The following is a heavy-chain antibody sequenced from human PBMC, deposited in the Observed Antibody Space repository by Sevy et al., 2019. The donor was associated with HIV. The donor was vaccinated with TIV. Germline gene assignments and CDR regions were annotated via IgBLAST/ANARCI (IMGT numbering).Heavy chain of an antibody. J-gene: IGHJ4*02. Sequence: GGSLRLSCAASGFIFSNYWMTWVRQAPGKGLEWVANIKGDGSQTAYADSVRGRCTISRDNAKNSLYLQINSLSPEDTALYYCARDTGNFSVDYWGQGTLVTVSS. CDR2: IKGDGSQT. CDR3: ARDTGNFSVDY. D-gene: IGHD1-1*01. CDR1: GFIFSNYW. V-gene: IGHV3-7*01.